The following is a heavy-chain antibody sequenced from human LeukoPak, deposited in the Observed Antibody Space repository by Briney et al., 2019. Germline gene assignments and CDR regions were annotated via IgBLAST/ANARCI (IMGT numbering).Heavy chain of an antibody. D-gene: IGHD4-17*01. V-gene: IGHV4-61*01. CDR2: IYYSGST. CDR3: ARGGYGDYVFDY. Sequence: SETPSLTCTVSGGSVSSGSYYWSWIRQPPGKGLEWIGYIYYSGSTNYNPSLKSRVTISVDTSKNQFSLKLSSVTAADTAVYYCARGGYGDYVFDYWGQGTLVTVSS. J-gene: IGHJ4*02. CDR1: GGSVSSGSYY.